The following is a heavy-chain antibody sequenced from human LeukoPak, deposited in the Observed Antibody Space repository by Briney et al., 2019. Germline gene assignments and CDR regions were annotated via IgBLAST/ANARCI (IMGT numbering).Heavy chain of an antibody. V-gene: IGHV4-39*01. J-gene: IGHJ5*02. D-gene: IGHD4-17*01. CDR3: AGHPPTTVTYNWFDP. CDR1: GGSISSSSYY. Sequence: SETLSLTCTVSGGSISSSSYYWGWIRQPPGKGLEWIGSIYYSGSTYYNPSLKSRVTISVDTSKNQFSLKLSSVTAADTAVYYCAGHPPTTVTYNWFDPWGQGTLVTVSS. CDR2: IYYSGST.